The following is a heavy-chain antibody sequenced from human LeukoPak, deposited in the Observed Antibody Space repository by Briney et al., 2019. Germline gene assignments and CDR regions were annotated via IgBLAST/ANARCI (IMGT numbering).Heavy chain of an antibody. J-gene: IGHJ4*02. V-gene: IGHV4-34*01. CDR2: ISHSGSI. CDR3: ARARGAVAIDY. D-gene: IGHD6-19*01. CDR1: GGSFSGYH. Sequence: SETLSLTCAVYGGSFSGYHWSWIRQPPGKGLEWLGEISHSGSINYNPSLKSRVTISIDTSKNQFSLKLNSVTAADMAVYYCARARGAVAIDYWGQGTLVTVSS.